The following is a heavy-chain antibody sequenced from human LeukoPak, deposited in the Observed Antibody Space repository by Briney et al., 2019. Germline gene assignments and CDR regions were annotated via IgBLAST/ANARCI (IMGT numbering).Heavy chain of an antibody. D-gene: IGHD3-10*01. CDR1: GFSFSGYY. V-gene: IGHV4-34*01. J-gene: IGHJ4*02. Sequence: PSETLSLTCAAYGFSFSGYYWSWIRQPPGKGLEWIGEINHGGSTNYNPSLKSRVSISVDTSKNQFSLKLNSVSAADTAVYFCARGVVWFGELYHPFDYWGQGTLVTVSS. CDR2: INHGGST. CDR3: ARGVVWFGELYHPFDY.